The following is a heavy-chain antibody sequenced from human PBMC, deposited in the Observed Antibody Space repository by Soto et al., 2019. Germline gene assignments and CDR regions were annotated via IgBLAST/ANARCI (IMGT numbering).Heavy chain of an antibody. J-gene: IGHJ5*02. CDR1: GITFSSYA. V-gene: IGHV3-23*01. D-gene: IGHD3-3*01. CDR3: AKGPPLTRITIFGVVGGKDRRWSDP. CDR2: ISGSGGST. Sequence: PGGSMRLSFAASGITFSSYAVSWVRQAPEKRLEEGRAISGSGGSTYYEDSVKGRFTISRDNSKNTLYLQMNSLRAEATAVYYCAKGPPLTRITIFGVVGGKDRRWSDPWGQETLVTVSS.